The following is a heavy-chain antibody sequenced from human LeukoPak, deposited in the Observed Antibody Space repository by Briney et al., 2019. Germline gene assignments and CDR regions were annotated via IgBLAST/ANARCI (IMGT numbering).Heavy chain of an antibody. CDR3: ARAFSSGWYEVFDY. CDR2: IYTGGST. V-gene: IGHV4-4*07. CDR1: GGSISSYY. Sequence: SETLSLTCTVSGGSISSYYWSWIRQPAGKGLEWIGRIYTGGSTNYNPSLKSRVTMSVDTSKNQFSLKLSSVTAADTAVYYCARAFSSGWYEVFDYWGQGTLVTVSS. J-gene: IGHJ4*02. D-gene: IGHD6-19*01.